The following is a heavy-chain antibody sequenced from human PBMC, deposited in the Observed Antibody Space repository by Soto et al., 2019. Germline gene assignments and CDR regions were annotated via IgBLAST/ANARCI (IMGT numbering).Heavy chain of an antibody. D-gene: IGHD6-6*01. CDR1: GGSISSGGYY. V-gene: IGHV4-31*03. CDR2: IYYSGST. CDR3: ARSLSYSSSPFDY. J-gene: IGHJ4*02. Sequence: SETLSLTCTVSGGSISSGGYYWSWIRQHPGKGLEWIGYIYYSGSTYYNPSLKSRVTISVDTSKNQFSLKLSSVTAADTAVYYCARSLSYSSSPFDYWGQGTLVTVSS.